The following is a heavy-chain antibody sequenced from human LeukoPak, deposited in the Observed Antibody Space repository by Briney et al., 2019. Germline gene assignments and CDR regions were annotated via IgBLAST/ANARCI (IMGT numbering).Heavy chain of an antibody. V-gene: IGHV3-23*01. CDR3: AKARYSSSRWVVDY. J-gene: IGHJ4*02. D-gene: IGHD6-6*01. Sequence: GGSLRLSCAASGFTFSSYAMSWVRQAPGKGLEWVSAISGSGGSTYYADSAKGRFTISRDNSKNTVYLQMNSLRAEDTAVYYCAKARYSSSRWVVDYWGQGTLVTVSS. CDR2: ISGSGGST. CDR1: GFTFSSYA.